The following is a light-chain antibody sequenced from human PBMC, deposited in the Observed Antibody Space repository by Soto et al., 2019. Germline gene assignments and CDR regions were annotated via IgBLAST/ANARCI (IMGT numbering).Light chain of an antibody. CDR2: GAS. CDR1: QSVSSS. V-gene: IGKV3-15*01. CDR3: QQYKNWLTWT. Sequence: EIVMTQSPATLSVSPGERATLSCRASQSVSSSLAWYQHKPGQAPRLLIYGASTRATGIPARFSGSGSGTEFTLTISSLQSDDLAVYYCQQYKNWLTWTFGQGTKVE. J-gene: IGKJ1*01.